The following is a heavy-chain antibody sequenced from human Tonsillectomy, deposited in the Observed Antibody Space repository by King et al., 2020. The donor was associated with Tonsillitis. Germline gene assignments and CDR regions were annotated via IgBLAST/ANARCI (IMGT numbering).Heavy chain of an antibody. V-gene: IGHV3-23*04. CDR1: GFTFRNYA. CDR3: AREGNILAAYYYYGMDV. J-gene: IGHJ6*02. D-gene: IGHD5-12*01. CDR2: ISGSDNST. Sequence: DVQLVESGGGLVQPGGSLRLSCAASGFTFRNYAMNWVRQAPGKGLEWVSIISGSDNSTYYADSVKGRFTISRDISKNTLYRQMNSLRAEDTAVYYCAREGNILAAYYYYGMDVWGQGTTVTVSS.